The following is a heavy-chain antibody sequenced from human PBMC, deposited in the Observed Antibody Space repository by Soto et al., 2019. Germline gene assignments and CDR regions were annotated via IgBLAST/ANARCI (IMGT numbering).Heavy chain of an antibody. CDR2: VNNDGSGT. CDR3: TRGSFGHAFAI. CDR1: GGTFSNYW. D-gene: IGHD3-16*01. V-gene: IGHV3-74*01. Sequence: PGVSLRLSCGASGGTFSNYWMRWVRQAPGKGLVWVGRVNNDGSGTIYADSVKGRFTVSRDNAKNTAFLQMNSLRVDDTAMYYCTRGSFGHAFAIWGQGTMVTVS. J-gene: IGHJ3*02.